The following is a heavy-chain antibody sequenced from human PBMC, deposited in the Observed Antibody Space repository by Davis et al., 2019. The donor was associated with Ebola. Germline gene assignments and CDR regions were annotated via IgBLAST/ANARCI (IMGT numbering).Heavy chain of an antibody. J-gene: IGHJ4*02. CDR1: GYTFTSYG. Sequence: AASVKVSCKASGYTFTSYGISWVRQAPGQGLEWMGKIIPIFGIPNYAQKFQGRVTITRDTSASTAYMELSSLRSEDTAVYYCARDSSGWYYFDYWGQGTLVTVSS. CDR2: IIPIFGIP. D-gene: IGHD6-19*01. V-gene: IGHV1-18*01. CDR3: ARDSSGWYYFDY.